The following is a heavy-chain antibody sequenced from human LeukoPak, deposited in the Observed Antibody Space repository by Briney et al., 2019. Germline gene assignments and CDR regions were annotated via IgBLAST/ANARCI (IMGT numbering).Heavy chain of an antibody. CDR1: GFTVSSNY. CDR2: VYSGGST. J-gene: IGHJ3*02. Sequence: PGGSLRLSCAAAGFTVSSNYMTWVRQAPGKGLEWVSVVYSGGSTYHADSVKGRFTISRDNSKNTLYLQMSSLRADDTAVYYCARELWSSGQGRDAFDIWGQGTMVTVSS. V-gene: IGHV3-66*01. D-gene: IGHD3-22*01. CDR3: ARELWSSGQGRDAFDI.